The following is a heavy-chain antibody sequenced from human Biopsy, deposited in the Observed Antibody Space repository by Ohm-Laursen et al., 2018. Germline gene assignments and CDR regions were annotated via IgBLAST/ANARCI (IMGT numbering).Heavy chain of an antibody. J-gene: IGHJ5*02. CDR3: ARGDYFDSNGYFWFDP. CDR1: GGSISSGGSY. D-gene: IGHD3-22*01. CDR2: IFNSANT. V-gene: IGHV4-31*01. Sequence: SQTLSLTCAVSGGSISSGGSYWSWIRQRPGKGLEWTGYIFNSANTYYNPSLKNLITISGDTSKNQFSLKLNSVTAADTAVYYCARGDYFDSNGYFWFDPWGQGTLVTVSS.